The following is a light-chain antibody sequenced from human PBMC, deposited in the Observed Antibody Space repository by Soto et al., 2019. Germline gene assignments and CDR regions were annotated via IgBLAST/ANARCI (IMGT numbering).Light chain of an antibody. Sequence: DIKMSQSPSTLSAYVGDRVTITCRASESIDSWLAWHQQKPGRAPKLLISKASSLESGVPSRFSGSGFGTEFTLTISSLQPDDFATYYCQQYNSYSKTFGQGSKVDVK. J-gene: IGKJ1*01. CDR1: ESIDSW. V-gene: IGKV1-5*03. CDR2: KAS. CDR3: QQYNSYSKT.